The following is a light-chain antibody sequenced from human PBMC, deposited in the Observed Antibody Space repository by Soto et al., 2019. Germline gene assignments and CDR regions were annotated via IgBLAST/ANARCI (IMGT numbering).Light chain of an antibody. J-gene: IGKJ5*01. CDR3: QQYGST. Sequence: EDALTQSPGTLSLSPGERATLSCRAGQNLASKYLAWYQQKAGQAPRLLIYGASSRATGIPDRFSGSGSGIAFTLTISRLEPEDFAVYYCQQYGSTFGQGTRLEIK. CDR2: GAS. CDR1: QNLASKY. V-gene: IGKV3-20*01.